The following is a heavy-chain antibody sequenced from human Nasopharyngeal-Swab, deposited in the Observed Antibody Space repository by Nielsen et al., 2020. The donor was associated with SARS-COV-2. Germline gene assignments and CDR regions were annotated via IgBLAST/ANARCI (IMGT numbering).Heavy chain of an antibody. V-gene: IGHV3-9*01. CDR2: ITWNSGSM. J-gene: IGHJ4*02. CDR3: AKRPPNYYDSSGYYLDY. D-gene: IGHD3-22*01. Sequence: GGSLRLSCAASGFTFDDYPMHWVRQAPGEGLEWVSGITWNSGSMGYADSVKGRFTISRDNAKNSLYLQMNSLRPEDTALYYCAKRPPNYYDSSGYYLDYWGQGTLVTVSS. CDR1: GFTFDDYP.